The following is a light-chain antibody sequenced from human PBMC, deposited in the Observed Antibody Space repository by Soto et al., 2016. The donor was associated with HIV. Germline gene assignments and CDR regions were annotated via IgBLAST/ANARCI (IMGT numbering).Light chain of an antibody. CDR2: DAS. Sequence: DIQMTQSPSSLSLSIGDRVSITCRASQSISAYLHWYQQKPGRAPKLLIYDASSLQSGVPSRFSGRGSGTEFSLTISSLQPEDFATYYCLQHSNYPYTFGQGTKLEIK. J-gene: IGKJ2*01. V-gene: IGKV1-17*01. CDR3: LQHSNYPYT. CDR1: QSISAY.